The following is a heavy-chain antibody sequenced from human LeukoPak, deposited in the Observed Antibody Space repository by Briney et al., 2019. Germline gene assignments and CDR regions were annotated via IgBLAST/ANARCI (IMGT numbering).Heavy chain of an antibody. CDR1: GGSISSYY. J-gene: IGHJ4*02. Sequence: PSETLSLTCTVSGGSISSYYWSWVRQPAGKGLEWIGRIYTSGSTNYNTSLNSRVTISVDTSKNQFSLKLSSVPAADTAVYYCAGLTLDSSWTPRYPRYWGQGTLVTVSS. V-gene: IGHV4-4*07. D-gene: IGHD6-13*01. CDR2: IYTSGST. CDR3: AGLTLDSSWTPRYPRY.